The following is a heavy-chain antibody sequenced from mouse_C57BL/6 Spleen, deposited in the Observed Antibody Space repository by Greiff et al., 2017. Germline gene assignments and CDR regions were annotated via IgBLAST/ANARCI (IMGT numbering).Heavy chain of an antibody. J-gene: IGHJ2*01. V-gene: IGHV1-64*01. CDR2: IHPNSGST. Sequence: VQLQQPGAELVKPGASVKLSCKASGYTFTSYWMHWVKQRPGQGLEWIGMIHPNSGSTNYNEKFKSKATLTVDKSSSTAYMQLSSLTSEDSAVYYCARWGYDYDEGYWGQGTTLTVSS. D-gene: IGHD2-4*01. CDR1: GYTFTSYW. CDR3: ARWGYDYDEGY.